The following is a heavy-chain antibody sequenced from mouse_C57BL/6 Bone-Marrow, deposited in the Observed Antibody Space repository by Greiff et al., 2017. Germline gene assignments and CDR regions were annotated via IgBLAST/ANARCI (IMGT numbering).Heavy chain of an antibody. Sequence: VQLQQSGPELVKPGASVKISCKASGYTFTDYYMNWVKQSHGKSLEWIGDINPNNGGTSYNQKFKGKATLTVDKSSSTAYMELRSLTSEDSAVYYCARGDGNYGSFAYWGQGTLVTVSA. CDR1: GYTFTDYY. J-gene: IGHJ3*01. CDR3: ARGDGNYGSFAY. CDR2: INPNNGGT. V-gene: IGHV1-26*01. D-gene: IGHD2-1*01.